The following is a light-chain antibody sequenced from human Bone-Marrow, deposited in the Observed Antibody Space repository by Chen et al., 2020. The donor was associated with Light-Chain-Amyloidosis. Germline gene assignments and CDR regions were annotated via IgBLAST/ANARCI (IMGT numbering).Light chain of an antibody. V-gene: IGLV3-21*02. CDR3: QEWDRSSDGTV. J-gene: IGLJ3*02. CDR1: NIGSTS. CDR2: DDS. Sequence: SYVLTQPSSVSVAPGPTATIACGGHNIGSTSVHWYQQTPGQAPLLVVYDDSDRPSGIPERLSGFSSGNTATMTSSRVEAGDKAAYYCQEWDRSSDGTVLGGVTKLTIL.